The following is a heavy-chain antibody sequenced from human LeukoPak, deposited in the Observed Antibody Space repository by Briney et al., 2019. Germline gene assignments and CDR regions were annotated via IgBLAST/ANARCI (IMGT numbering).Heavy chain of an antibody. J-gene: IGHJ4*02. Sequence: PSETLSLTCTVSGGSISSGGYYWSWIRQHPGKGLEWIGYIYYSGSTYYNPSLKSRITISVDTSKNQFSLKLSSATAADTAVYYCARGFAGSSTSYAYPFGYWGQGTLVTVSS. V-gene: IGHV4-31*03. D-gene: IGHD2-2*01. CDR1: GGSISSGGYY. CDR3: ARGFAGSSTSYAYPFGY. CDR2: IYYSGST.